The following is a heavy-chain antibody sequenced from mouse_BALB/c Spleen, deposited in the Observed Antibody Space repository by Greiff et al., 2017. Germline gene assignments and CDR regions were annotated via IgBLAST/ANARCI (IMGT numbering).Heavy chain of an antibody. CDR3: ARGAGTKGAWFAY. CDR2: IWAGGST. V-gene: IGHV2-9*02. Sequence: VKLMESGPGLVAPSQSLSITCTVSGFSLTSYGVHWVRQPPGKGLEWLGVIWAGGSTNYNSALMSRLSISKDNSKSQVFLKMNSLQTDDTAMYYCARGAGTKGAWFAYWGQGTLVTVSA. J-gene: IGHJ3*01. D-gene: IGHD3-3*01. CDR1: GFSLTSYG.